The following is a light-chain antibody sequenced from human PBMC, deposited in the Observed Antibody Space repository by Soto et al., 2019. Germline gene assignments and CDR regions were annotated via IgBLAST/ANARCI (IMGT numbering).Light chain of an antibody. CDR1: SGHSSYA. J-gene: IGLJ2*01. Sequence: QIVVTQSPSASASLGASVKLTCTLSSGHSSYAIAWHQQQPEKGPRYLMKLDSDGSHTKGDAIPDRFSGSSSGAERYLTISSLQSEDEADYYCQTWGTGIHVVFGGGTKLTVL. CDR3: QTWGTGIHVV. V-gene: IGLV4-69*01. CDR2: LDSDGSH.